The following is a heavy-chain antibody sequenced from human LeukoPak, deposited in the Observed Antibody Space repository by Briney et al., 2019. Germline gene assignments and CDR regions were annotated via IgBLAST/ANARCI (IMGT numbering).Heavy chain of an antibody. D-gene: IGHD1-26*01. CDR1: GFTFSNFA. J-gene: IGHJ3*02. CDR2: VSASGGST. V-gene: IGHV3-23*01. Sequence: GSLRLSCAAAGFTFSNFAMSWVRQAPGKGLEWVSGVSASGGSTYYADSVKGRFTISRDNSKNTLYLQMNSLRAEDTAVYYCAKDQSVGGTPGDPFDIWGQGTMVTVSS. CDR3: AKDQSVGGTPGDPFDI.